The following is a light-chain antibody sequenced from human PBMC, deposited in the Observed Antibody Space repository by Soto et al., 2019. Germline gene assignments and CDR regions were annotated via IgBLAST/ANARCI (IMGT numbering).Light chain of an antibody. CDR1: QSVSSN. J-gene: IGKJ2*01. CDR3: QQYNNWPPYT. V-gene: IGKV3-15*01. Sequence: DTVMTQSPATLSVSPGERATLSCRASQSVSSNLAWYQQQPGQAPRLLIYGASTMATGIPARFSGSGSGTEFTPTISSLQSEDFAVYYGQQYNNWPPYTFGQGTKLEIK. CDR2: GAS.